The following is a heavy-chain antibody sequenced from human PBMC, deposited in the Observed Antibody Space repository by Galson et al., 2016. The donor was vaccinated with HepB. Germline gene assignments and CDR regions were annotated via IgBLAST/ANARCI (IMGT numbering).Heavy chain of an antibody. V-gene: IGHV3-72*01. Sequence: SLRLSCAVSGFIFSDHYMDWVRPAPGKGLEWVGRSRSKADSHVTEYAASARGRFTISRDDSKNSLYLQMNSLKTEDTAVYYCVRSYYDWGQGTLVTVSS. CDR1: GFIFSDHY. CDR2: SRSKADSHVT. CDR3: VRSYYD. D-gene: IGHD3-10*01. J-gene: IGHJ4*02.